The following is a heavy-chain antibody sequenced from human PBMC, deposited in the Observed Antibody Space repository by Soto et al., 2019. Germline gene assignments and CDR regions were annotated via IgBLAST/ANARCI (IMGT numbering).Heavy chain of an antibody. CDR1: GFTFTSSA. Sequence: ASVKVSCKASGFTFTSSAVQWVRQARGQRLEWIGWIVVGSGNTNYAQKFQERVTITRDMSTSTAYMELSSLRSEDTAEYYCAAFHRYGDYDFDYWGQGTLVTVSS. CDR2: IVVGSGNT. V-gene: IGHV1-58*01. CDR3: AAFHRYGDYDFDY. D-gene: IGHD4-17*01. J-gene: IGHJ4*02.